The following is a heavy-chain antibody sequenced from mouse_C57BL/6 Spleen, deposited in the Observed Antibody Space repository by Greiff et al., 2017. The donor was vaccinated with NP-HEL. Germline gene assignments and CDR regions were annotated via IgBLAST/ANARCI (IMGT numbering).Heavy chain of an antibody. CDR2: IYPGDGDT. D-gene: IGHD1-1*01. Sequence: VQLQQSGAELAKPGASVKISCKASGYAFSSYWMNWVKQRPGKGLEWIGQIYPGDGDTNYNGKFKGKATLTADTSSSTAYMQLSGLTSEDSAVYFCARGSYYGDMDYWGQGTSVTVSS. CDR3: ARGSYYGDMDY. CDR1: GYAFSSYW. V-gene: IGHV1-80*01. J-gene: IGHJ4*01.